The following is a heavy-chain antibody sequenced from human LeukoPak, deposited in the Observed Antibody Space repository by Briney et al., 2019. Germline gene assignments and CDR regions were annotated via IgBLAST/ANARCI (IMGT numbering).Heavy chain of an antibody. CDR3: AREGGSGYDPHPSLNIDY. Sequence: ASVKVSCKASGYTFTSYGISWVRQAPGQGLEWMGWISAYNGNTNYAQKLQSRVTMTTDTSTSTAYMELRSLRSDDTAVYYCAREGGSGYDPHPSLNIDYWGQGTLVTVSS. CDR2: ISAYNGNT. CDR1: GYTFTSYG. D-gene: IGHD5-12*01. V-gene: IGHV1-18*01. J-gene: IGHJ4*02.